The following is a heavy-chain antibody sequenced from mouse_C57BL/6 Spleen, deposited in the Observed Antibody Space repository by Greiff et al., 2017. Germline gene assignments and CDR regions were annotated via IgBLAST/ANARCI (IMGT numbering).Heavy chain of an antibody. CDR3: AIYDSNLDNALGY. J-gene: IGHJ4*01. V-gene: IGHV1-55*01. CDR2: IDPGSGST. CDR1: GYTFTSYW. D-gene: IGHD2-5*01. Sequence: VQLQQPGAELVKPGASVKMSCKASGYTFTSYWIPWVKQRPGQGLEWIGDIDPGSGSTNYNEKFKSKATLTVDKSSSTAYMQLSSLTSEDSAVYYCAIYDSNLDNALGYWGQGTSVTVSS.